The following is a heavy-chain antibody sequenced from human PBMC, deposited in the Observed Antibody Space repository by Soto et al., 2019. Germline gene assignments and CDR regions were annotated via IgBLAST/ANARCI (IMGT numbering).Heavy chain of an antibody. CDR1: GFTFSSYS. Sequence: GGSLRLSCAASGFTFSSYSMNWVRQAPGKGLEWVSYISSSSSTIYYADSVKGRFTISRDNAKNSLYLQMNSLRDDDTAVYYCARKRVWSGYYEWPGAFDIWGQGTMVTVSS. CDR3: ARKRVWSGYYEWPGAFDI. V-gene: IGHV3-48*02. D-gene: IGHD3-3*01. CDR2: ISSSSSTI. J-gene: IGHJ3*02.